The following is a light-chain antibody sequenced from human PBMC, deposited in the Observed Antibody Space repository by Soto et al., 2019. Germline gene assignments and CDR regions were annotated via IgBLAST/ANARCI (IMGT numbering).Light chain of an antibody. J-gene: IGKJ1*01. Sequence: DIQMTQSPFTLSASVGDRVTITCRASQSISNRLAWYRQKPGKAPQVLIFDASSLENGVPSRFSGSGSGTEFSLTITRLQPDDFATYYCQRYGGLWTFGQGTKVQI. CDR1: QSISNR. CDR2: DAS. V-gene: IGKV1-5*01. CDR3: QRYGGLWT.